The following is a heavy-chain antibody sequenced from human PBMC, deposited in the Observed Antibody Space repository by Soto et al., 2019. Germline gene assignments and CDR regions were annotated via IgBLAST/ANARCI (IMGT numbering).Heavy chain of an antibody. J-gene: IGHJ5*02. CDR3: ARDAWSTTTNVNWFDP. Sequence: GASVKVSCKASGYTFTSYGISWVRQAPGQGLEWMGWISAYNGNTNYAQKLQGRVTMTTDTSTSTAYMELRSLRSDDTAVYYCARDAWSTTTNVNWFDPWGKGTLVTVSS. CDR1: GYTFTSYG. V-gene: IGHV1-18*04. D-gene: IGHD4-17*01. CDR2: ISAYNGNT.